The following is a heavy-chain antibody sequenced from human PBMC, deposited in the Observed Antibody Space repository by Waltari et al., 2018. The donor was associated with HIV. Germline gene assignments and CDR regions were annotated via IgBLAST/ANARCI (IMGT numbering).Heavy chain of an antibody. CDR1: GFTFTPSA. CDR3: ARDPSPPILYDILTGYYFDY. D-gene: IGHD3-9*01. V-gene: IGHV3-30*02. CDR2: VRYDGRNK. J-gene: IGHJ4*02. Sequence: QVQLVESGGGVVQPGGSLRFPSAAPGFTFTPSAMHWLRQASGKGLEWVAFVRYDGRNKYYADSVKGRFNISRDNSKNTLYLQMNSLRADDTAVYYCARDPSPPILYDILTGYYFDYWGQGTLVTVSS.